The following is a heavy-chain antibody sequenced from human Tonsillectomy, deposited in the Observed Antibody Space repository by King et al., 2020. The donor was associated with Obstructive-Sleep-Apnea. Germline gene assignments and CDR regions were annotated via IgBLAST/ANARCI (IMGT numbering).Heavy chain of an antibody. D-gene: IGHD3-10*01. V-gene: IGHV3-21*01. CDR2: ISSSSSYI. CDR3: AGGASLWFGELIYYYYGMDV. CDR1: GFTFSSYS. J-gene: IGHJ6*02. Sequence: VQLVESGGGLVKPGGSLRLSCAASGFTFSSYSMNWVRQAPGKGLEWVSSISSSSSYIYYADSVKGRFTISRDNAKNSLYLQMNSLRAEDTAVYYCAGGASLWFGELIYYYYGMDVWGQGTTVTVSS.